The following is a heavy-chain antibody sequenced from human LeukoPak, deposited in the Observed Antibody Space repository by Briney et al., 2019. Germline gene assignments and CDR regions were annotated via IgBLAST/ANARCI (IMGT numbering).Heavy chain of an antibody. V-gene: IGHV1-46*01. CDR1: GYTFTSYY. D-gene: IGHD5-12*01. CDR3: ARAQIVATIWRHYFDY. CDR2: INPSGGST. J-gene: IGHJ4*02. Sequence: ASVKVSCKASGYTFTSYYMHWVRQAPGQGLEWMGMINPSGGSTSYAQKFQGRVTMTRDTSTSTVYMELSSLRSEDTAVYYCARAQIVATIWRHYFDYWGQGTLVTVSS.